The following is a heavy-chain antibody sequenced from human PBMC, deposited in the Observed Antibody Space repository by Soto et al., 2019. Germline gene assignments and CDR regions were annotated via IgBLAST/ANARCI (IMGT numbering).Heavy chain of an antibody. J-gene: IGHJ3*02. Sequence: GGSLRLSCAASGFTFSSYAMSWVRQAPGKGLEWVSAISGSGGSTYYADSVKGRFTISRDNSKNTLYLQMNSLRAEDTAVYYCAKDPRILWFGESHAPHDIWGQGTMVTVSS. D-gene: IGHD3-10*01. V-gene: IGHV3-23*01. CDR1: GFTFSSYA. CDR2: ISGSGGST. CDR3: AKDPRILWFGESHAPHDI.